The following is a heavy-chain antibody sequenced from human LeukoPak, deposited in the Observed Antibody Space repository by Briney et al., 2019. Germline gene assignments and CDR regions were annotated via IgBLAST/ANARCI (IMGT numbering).Heavy chain of an antibody. J-gene: IGHJ6*02. CDR1: GFTFSSYA. Sequence: GGSLRLSCAASGFTFSSYAMHWVRQAPGKGLEWVPVISYDGSNKYYADSVKGRFTISRDNSKNTLYLQMNSLRAEDTAVYYCAKVAGVNKRWLPHYYYYYGMDVWGQGTTVTVSS. V-gene: IGHV3-30-3*01. D-gene: IGHD6-19*01. CDR2: ISYDGSNK. CDR3: AKVAGVNKRWLPHYYYYYGMDV.